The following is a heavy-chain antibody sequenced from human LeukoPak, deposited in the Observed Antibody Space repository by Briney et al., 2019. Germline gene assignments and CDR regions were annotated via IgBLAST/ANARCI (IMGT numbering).Heavy chain of an antibody. CDR2: IYDSGST. CDR1: GGSIRSSYYY. V-gene: IGHV4-39*01. CDR3: ARVGGNTAMVTTVDY. J-gene: IGHJ4*02. Sequence: SETLSLTCTVSGGSIRSSYYYWGWIRQPPGKGLEWIGSIYDSGSTYYNPSLKSRVTISVDTSKNQFSLKLNSVTAADTAVYYCARVGGNTAMVTTVDYWGQGTLVTVSS. D-gene: IGHD5-18*01.